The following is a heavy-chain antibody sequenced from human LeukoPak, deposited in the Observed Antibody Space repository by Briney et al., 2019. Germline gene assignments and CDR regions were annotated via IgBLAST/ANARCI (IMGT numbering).Heavy chain of an antibody. CDR2: TYYRSKWRD. J-gene: IGHJ4*02. V-gene: IGHV6-1*01. Sequence: SQTLSLTCDISGDGVSSNSAVWNWIRQSPSRGLEWLGKTYYRSKWRDDSAVSVRGRVTITPDTSKNQFSLQLSSVTPEDTAVCYCARSGRYTFDYWGQGILVTVSS. CDR1: GDGVSSNSAV. D-gene: IGHD1-26*01. CDR3: ARSGRYTFDY.